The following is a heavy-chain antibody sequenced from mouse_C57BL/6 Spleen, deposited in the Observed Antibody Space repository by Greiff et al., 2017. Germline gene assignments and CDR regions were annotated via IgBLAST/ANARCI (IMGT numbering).Heavy chain of an antibody. D-gene: IGHD2-10*02. CDR2: ISSGSSTI. Sequence: EVKLMESGGGLVKPGASLKLSCAASGFTFSDYGMHWVRQAPEKGLEWVAYISSGSSTIYYADTVKGQFTISRDNAKNTPFLQMTSLRSEDTAMYYCANLYGNGWGQGTTLTVSS. J-gene: IGHJ2*01. CDR1: GFTFSDYG. CDR3: ANLYGNG. V-gene: IGHV5-17*01.